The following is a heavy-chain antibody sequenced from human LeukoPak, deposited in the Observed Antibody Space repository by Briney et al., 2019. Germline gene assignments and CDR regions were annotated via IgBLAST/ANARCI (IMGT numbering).Heavy chain of an antibody. CDR3: ARRAHYDFWSGYKENWFDP. CDR1: GFTFSSYS. V-gene: IGHV3-21*01. CDR2: ISSSSSYI. Sequence: GGSLRLSCAASGFTFSSYSMNWVRQAPGKGLEWVSSISSSSSYIYYADSVKGRFTISRDNAKNSLYLQMNSLRAEDTAVYYCARRAHYDFWSGYKENWFDPWGQGTLVTVSS. J-gene: IGHJ5*02. D-gene: IGHD3-3*01.